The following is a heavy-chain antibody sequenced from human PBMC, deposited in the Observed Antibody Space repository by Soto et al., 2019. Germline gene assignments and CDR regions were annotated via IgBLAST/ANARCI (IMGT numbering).Heavy chain of an antibody. CDR3: ARFTSGGRGLDAFDI. Sequence: ETLSLTCTVSGGSISSYYWSWIRQPPGKGLEWIGYIYYSGSTNYNPSLKSRVTISVDTSKNQFSLKLSSVTAADTAVYYCARFTSGGRGLDAFDIWGQGTMVTVSS. J-gene: IGHJ3*02. V-gene: IGHV4-59*08. CDR1: GGSISSYY. D-gene: IGHD2-8*02. CDR2: IYYSGST.